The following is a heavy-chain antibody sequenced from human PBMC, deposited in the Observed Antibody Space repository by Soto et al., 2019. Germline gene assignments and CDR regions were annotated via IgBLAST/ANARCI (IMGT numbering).Heavy chain of an antibody. Sequence: GGSLRLSCAASGFIFSDYSMSWVRQSPGKGLEGVANIKQDGGEEDYVDSVKGRLTISRDNAKNSLYLQMNSLRAEDTAVYYCAKDQLEPNYYYYGMDVWGQGTTVTVSS. CDR3: AKDQLEPNYYYYGMDV. CDR2: IKQDGGEE. V-gene: IGHV3-7*03. J-gene: IGHJ6*02. CDR1: GFIFSDYS. D-gene: IGHD1-1*01.